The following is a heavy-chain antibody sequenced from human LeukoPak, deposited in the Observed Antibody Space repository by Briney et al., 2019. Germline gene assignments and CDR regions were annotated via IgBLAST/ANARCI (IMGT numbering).Heavy chain of an antibody. CDR1: GDSFTSYW. CDR2: IYPGHSDT. CDR3: ARQSPQYSGSYWSFDY. J-gene: IGHJ4*02. Sequence: GESLKISCKGSGDSFTSYWIGWVRQMPGKGLEWMGIIYPGHSDTRYSPSVQGQVTISAGKSIRTAYLQWSSLKASDTAMYYCARQSPQYSGSYWSFDYWGQGTLATVSS. D-gene: IGHD1-26*01. V-gene: IGHV5-51*01.